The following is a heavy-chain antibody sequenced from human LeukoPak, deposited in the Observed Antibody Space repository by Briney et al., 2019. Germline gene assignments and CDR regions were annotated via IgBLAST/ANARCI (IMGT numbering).Heavy chain of an antibody. D-gene: IGHD3-9*01. CDR3: ARGYYDILTGYYKDY. V-gene: IGHV4-34*01. J-gene: IGHJ4*02. CDR1: GGSFSGYY. CDR2: INHSGST. Sequence: SETLSLTCAVYGGSFSGYYWSWIRQPPGKGLEWIGEINHSGSTNYNPSLKSRVTISVDTSKNQFSLKLSSVTAADTAVYYCARGYYDILTGYYKDYWGQGTLVTVSS.